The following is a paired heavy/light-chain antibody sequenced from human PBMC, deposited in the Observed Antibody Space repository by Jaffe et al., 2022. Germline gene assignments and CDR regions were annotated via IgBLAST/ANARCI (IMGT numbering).Heavy chain of an antibody. D-gene: IGHD4-17*01. J-gene: IGHJ3*02. V-gene: IGHV1-69*01. CDR3: ASPRVNDYGDYVGIHDAFDI. CDR2: IIPIFGTA. CDR1: GGTFSSYA. Sequence: QVQLVQSGAEVKKPGSSVKVSCKASGGTFSSYAISWVRQAPGQGLEWMGGIIPIFGTANYAQKFQGRVTITADESTSTAYMELSSLRSEDTAVYYCASPRVNDYGDYVGIHDAFDIWGQGTMVTVSS.
Light chain of an antibody. CDR3: QQYYSTPQVT. Sequence: DIVMTQSPDSLAVSLGERATINCKSSQSVLYSSNNKNYLAWYQQKPGQPPKLLIYWASTRESGVPDRFSGSGSGTDFTLTISSLQAEDVAVYYCQQYYSTPQVTFGQGTKLEIK. CDR2: WAS. J-gene: IGKJ2*01. V-gene: IGKV4-1*01. CDR1: QSVLYSSNNKNY.